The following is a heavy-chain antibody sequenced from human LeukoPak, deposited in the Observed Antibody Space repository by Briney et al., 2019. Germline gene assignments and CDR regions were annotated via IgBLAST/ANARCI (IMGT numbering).Heavy chain of an antibody. D-gene: IGHD6-13*01. CDR2: INPNSGGT. CDR3: ARDLGYSSSPFGY. CDR1: GYTFTGYY. Sequence: VASVKVSCKASGYTFTGYYMHWVRQAPGQGLEWMGWINPNSGGTNYAQKFQGRVTMTRDTSISTAYMELSRLRSDDTAVYYCARDLGYSSSPFGYWGRGTLVTVSS. J-gene: IGHJ4*02. V-gene: IGHV1-2*02.